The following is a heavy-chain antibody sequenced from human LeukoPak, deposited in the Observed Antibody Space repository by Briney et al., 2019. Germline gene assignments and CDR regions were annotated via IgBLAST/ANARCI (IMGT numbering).Heavy chain of an antibody. CDR2: IWYDGSNK. CDR1: GITFSSFG. Sequence: GGSLRLSCAAPGITFSSFGMHWLRHAPGKGLEWVAFIWYDGSNKYYADSVKGRFTISRDNSKNTLYLQMNSLRAEDTAVYYCARDGTVTAGPFDPWGRGTLVTVSS. V-gene: IGHV3-33*01. J-gene: IGHJ5*02. CDR3: ARDGTVTAGPFDP. D-gene: IGHD4-11*01.